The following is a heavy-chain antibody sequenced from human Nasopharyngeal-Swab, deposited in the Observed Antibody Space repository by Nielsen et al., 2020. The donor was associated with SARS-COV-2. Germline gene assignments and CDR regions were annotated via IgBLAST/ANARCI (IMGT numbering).Heavy chain of an antibody. CDR3: AKDISDYGGNSFDY. V-gene: IGHV3-9*01. D-gene: IGHD4-23*01. Sequence: SLKISCAASGFTFDDYAMHWVRQAPGKGLEWVSGISWNSGSIGYADSVKGRFTISRDNAKNSLYLRMNSLRAEDTALYYCAKDISDYGGNSFDYWGQGTLVSVSS. J-gene: IGHJ4*02. CDR2: ISWNSGSI. CDR1: GFTFDDYA.